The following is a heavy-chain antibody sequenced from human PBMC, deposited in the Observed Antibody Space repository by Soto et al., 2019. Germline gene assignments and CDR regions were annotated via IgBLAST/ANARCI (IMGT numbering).Heavy chain of an antibody. CDR3: ARGSRRVITMIVVADAFDI. CDR2: IYHSGST. V-gene: IGHV4-30-2*01. Sequence: SETLSLTCAVSGGSISSGGYSWSWIRQPPGKGLEWIGYIYHSGSTYYNPSLKSRVTISVDRSKNQFSLKLSSVTAADTAVYYCARGSRRVITMIVVADAFDIWGQGTMVTVSS. J-gene: IGHJ3*02. CDR1: GGSISSGGYS. D-gene: IGHD3-22*01.